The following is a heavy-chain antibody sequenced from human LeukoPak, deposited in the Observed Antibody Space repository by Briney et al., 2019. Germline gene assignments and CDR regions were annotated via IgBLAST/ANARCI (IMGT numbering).Heavy chain of an antibody. D-gene: IGHD3-16*01. Sequence: PGWTLRLSCVASGFIFTDHWMSWVPQAPGKGLDWVANIKEDESAKFYADSVRGRFTISRDNAKNSVYLEMNNLRVEDTAVYYCARAVDVADYWGRGTLVTVSS. CDR3: ARAVDVADY. CDR2: IKEDESAK. V-gene: IGHV3-7*02. CDR1: GFIFTDHW. J-gene: IGHJ4*02.